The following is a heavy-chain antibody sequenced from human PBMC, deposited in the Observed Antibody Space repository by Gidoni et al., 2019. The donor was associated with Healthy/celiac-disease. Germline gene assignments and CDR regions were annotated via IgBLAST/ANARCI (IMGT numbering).Heavy chain of an antibody. J-gene: IGHJ4*02. D-gene: IGHD3-22*01. CDR2: IYSSGST. V-gene: IGHV4-39*01. CDR3: ARQGATMIVVDY. CDR1: AGSLSSSSYY. Sequence: QLQLQESGPGLVMPSETLSLTVTVSAGSLSSSSYYWGWTPQPPGKGLEWIGSIYSSGSTYYNPSLKSRVTISVDTSRNQFSLKLSSVTAADKAVYYCARQGATMIVVDYWGQGTLVTVSS.